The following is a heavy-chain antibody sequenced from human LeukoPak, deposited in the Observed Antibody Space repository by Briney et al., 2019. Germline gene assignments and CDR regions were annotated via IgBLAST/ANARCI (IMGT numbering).Heavy chain of an antibody. J-gene: IGHJ5*02. CDR3: AVMYSSSWYWFDP. D-gene: IGHD6-13*01. V-gene: IGHV4-59*08. CDR1: GGSISSYY. CDR2: ISYSGST. Sequence: PSETLSLTCTVSGGSISSYYWSCIRQPPGKGLEWVGYISYSGSTNYNPSLKSRVTISVDTSKNQFSLKLSSVTAADTAVYYCAVMYSSSWYWFDPWGQGTLVTVSS.